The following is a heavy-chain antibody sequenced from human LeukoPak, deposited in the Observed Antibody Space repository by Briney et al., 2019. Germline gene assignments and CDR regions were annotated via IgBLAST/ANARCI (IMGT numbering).Heavy chain of an antibody. D-gene: IGHD3-22*01. CDR2: IYYSGST. CDR3: ARIGSLGGYSLH. J-gene: IGHJ4*01. V-gene: IGHV4-39*07. CDR1: GGSISSSSYY. Sequence: SETLSLTCTVSGGSISSSSYYWGWIRQPPGKGLEWIGSIYYSGSTNYNPSLKSRVTISVDKSKNQFSLKLSSVTAADTAVYYCARIGSLGGYSLHWGQGTLVTVSS.